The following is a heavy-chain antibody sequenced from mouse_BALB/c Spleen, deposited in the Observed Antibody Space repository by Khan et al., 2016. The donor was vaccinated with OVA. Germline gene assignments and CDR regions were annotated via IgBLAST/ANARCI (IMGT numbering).Heavy chain of an antibody. D-gene: IGHD2-13*01. CDR3: ARGFYGDPFAY. CDR1: GFPFSDYY. J-gene: IGHJ3*01. Sequence: EVELVESGGGLVKPGGSLKLSCAASGFPFSDYYMSWVLQTPEKKLEWVATISDGGIYTYSPDIVKGRFPLSSDDSEYNLYLHMNSLKSEHTVMYYCARGFYGDPFAYWGHGTPVTV. CDR2: ISDGGIYT. V-gene: IGHV5-4*02.